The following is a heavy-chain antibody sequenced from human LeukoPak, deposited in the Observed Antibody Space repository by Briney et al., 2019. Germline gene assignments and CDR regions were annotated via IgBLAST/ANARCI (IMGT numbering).Heavy chain of an antibody. CDR2: IIPIFGTA. Sequence: SVKVSCKASGGTFSSYAISWVRQAPGQGLEWMGGIIPIFGTANYAQKFQGRVTITADKSTSTAYMELSSLRSEDTAVYYCARDGSSRQLDFDYWGQGTLVTVSS. CDR1: GGTFSSYA. D-gene: IGHD6-13*01. J-gene: IGHJ4*02. CDR3: ARDGSSRQLDFDY. V-gene: IGHV1-69*06.